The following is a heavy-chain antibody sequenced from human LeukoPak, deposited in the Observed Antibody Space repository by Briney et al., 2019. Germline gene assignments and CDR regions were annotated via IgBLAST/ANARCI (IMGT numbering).Heavy chain of an antibody. Sequence: ASVKVSCKASGYTFTSYDINWVRQATGQGLEWMGWMNPNSGNTGYAQKFQGRVTMTRNTSISTAYMELSSLRSEDTAVYYCARGPGYDILTGLDDAFDIWGQGTMVTVSS. V-gene: IGHV1-8*01. CDR2: MNPNSGNT. CDR1: GYTFTSYD. D-gene: IGHD3-9*01. CDR3: ARGPGYDILTGLDDAFDI. J-gene: IGHJ3*02.